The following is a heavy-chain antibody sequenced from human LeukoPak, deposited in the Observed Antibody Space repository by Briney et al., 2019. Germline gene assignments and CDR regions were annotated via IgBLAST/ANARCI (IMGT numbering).Heavy chain of an antibody. V-gene: IGHV5-51*01. D-gene: IGHD3-9*01. CDR1: GYSFTSYW. Sequence: GESLKISCKGSGYSFTSYWIGWVRQMPGKGLEWMGIIYPGDSDTRYGPSFQGQVTISADKSISTAYLQWSSLKASDTAMYYCASGPAYDILTGYLQYYFDYWGQGTLVTVSS. CDR2: IYPGDSDT. J-gene: IGHJ4*02. CDR3: ASGPAYDILTGYLQYYFDY.